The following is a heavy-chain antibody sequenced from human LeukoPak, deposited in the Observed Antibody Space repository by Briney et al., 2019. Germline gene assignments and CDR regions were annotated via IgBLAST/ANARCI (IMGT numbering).Heavy chain of an antibody. CDR1: GFTFSDYY. CDR3: ARDTASGSYGGVDY. V-gene: IGHV3-11*04. Sequence: GGSLRLSCAASGFTFSDYYMSWIRQAPGKGLEWVSYISSSGRTVHYVDSVKGRFTISRDNAKNSLYLQMNSLRVEDTAVYYCARDTASGSYGGVDYWGQGILVTVSS. CDR2: ISSSGRTV. D-gene: IGHD1-26*01. J-gene: IGHJ4*02.